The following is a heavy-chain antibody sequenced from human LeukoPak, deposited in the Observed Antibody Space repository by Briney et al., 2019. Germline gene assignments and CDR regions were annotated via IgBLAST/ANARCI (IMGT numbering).Heavy chain of an antibody. J-gene: IGHJ4*02. CDR2: IGTAGDT. D-gene: IGHD4-17*01. CDR1: GFTFSSYD. Sequence: GGSLRLSCAASGFTFSSYDMHWVRQATGKGLEWVSAIGTAGDTYYPGSVKGRFTISRENAKNSLYLQMNRLRAGDTAVYYCARGPRYGDYPFFDYWGQGTLVTVSS. V-gene: IGHV3-13*01. CDR3: ARGPRYGDYPFFDY.